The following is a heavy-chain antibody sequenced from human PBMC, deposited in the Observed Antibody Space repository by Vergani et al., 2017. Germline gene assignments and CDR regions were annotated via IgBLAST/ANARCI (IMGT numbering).Heavy chain of an antibody. J-gene: IGHJ4*02. V-gene: IGHV3-9*01. CDR1: GFAFDNYA. CDR3: AGETRGGLDY. CDR2: ILSNGAI. D-gene: IGHD3-3*01. Sequence: EVPLVESGGGLVQPGSSLRLSCAASGFAFDNYAMHWIRQVAGKGLEWVSGILSNGAIGYAASVKGRFTISRDNAKNSLYLQMNSLKIEDTALYYCAGETRGGLDYWGQGTLVTVSS.